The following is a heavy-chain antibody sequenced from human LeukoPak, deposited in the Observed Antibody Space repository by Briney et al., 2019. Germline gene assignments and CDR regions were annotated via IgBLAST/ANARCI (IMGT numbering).Heavy chain of an antibody. Sequence: GGPLRLPCAASGFTFSSYSMNWAPRAPGKGLEGVSSIISSSSYIYYADSVKGRFTISRDNAKNSLYLQMNSLRAEDTAVYYCARDSLAYADSSSWYYWGQGTLVTVSS. CDR1: GFTFSSYS. J-gene: IGHJ4*02. D-gene: IGHD6-13*01. CDR2: IISSSSYI. V-gene: IGHV3-21*01. CDR3: ARDSLAYADSSSWYY.